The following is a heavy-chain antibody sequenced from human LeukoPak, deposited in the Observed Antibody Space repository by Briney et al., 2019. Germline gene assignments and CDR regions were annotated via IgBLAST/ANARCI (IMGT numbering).Heavy chain of an antibody. J-gene: IGHJ4*02. V-gene: IGHV1-69*04. CDR2: IIPILGIA. D-gene: IGHD3-22*01. Sequence: SVKVSCKASGYTFTSYAISWVRQAPGQGLEWMGRIIPILGIANYAQKFQGRVTITADKSTSTAYMELSSLRSEDTAVYYCARGVPSYDSSGYYYNFDYWGQGTLVTVSS. CDR1: GYTFTSYA. CDR3: ARGVPSYDSSGYYYNFDY.